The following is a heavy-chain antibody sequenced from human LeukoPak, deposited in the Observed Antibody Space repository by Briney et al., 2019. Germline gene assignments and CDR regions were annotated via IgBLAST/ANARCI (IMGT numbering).Heavy chain of an antibody. CDR1: GGSISSYY. V-gene: IGHV4-59*01. D-gene: IGHD6-19*01. J-gene: IGHJ4*02. CDR3: ARRRPSVAANYFDY. CDR2: IYYSGST. Sequence: SQTLSLTCTVSGGSISSYYCSWIRQPPGKGLEWIGYIYYSGSTNYNPTLKSRVTISVDTSKNQFSLKLSSVTAADTAVYYCARRRPSVAANYFDYWGQGTLVTVSS.